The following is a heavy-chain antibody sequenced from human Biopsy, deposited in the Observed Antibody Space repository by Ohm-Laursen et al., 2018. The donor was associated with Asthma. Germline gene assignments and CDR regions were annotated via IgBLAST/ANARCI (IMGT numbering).Heavy chain of an antibody. V-gene: IGHV1-69*13. D-gene: IGHD4-17*01. J-gene: IGHJ4*02. Sequence: SVKVSCKASGGTFSTFGISWVRQAPGQGLEWMGRIIPFYGTATYAQNFQGRLTLTADESTSTAHMELSSLRSEDTAVYFCARDYDGDYVQRHLPHAYWGQGTLVTVSS. CDR3: ARDYDGDYVQRHLPHAY. CDR1: GGTFSTFG. CDR2: IIPFYGTA.